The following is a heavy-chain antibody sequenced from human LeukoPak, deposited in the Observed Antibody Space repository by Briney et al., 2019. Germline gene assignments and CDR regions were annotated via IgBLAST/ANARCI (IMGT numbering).Heavy chain of an antibody. D-gene: IGHD1-14*01. CDR2: ISGSGGST. CDR1: GFTFHSYA. J-gene: IGHJ4*02. Sequence: GGSLRLSCAASGFTFHSYAMSWVRQAPGKGLEWVSSISGSGGSTFFADSVKGRFTISRDNSKDTVYLQMNSLRAEDTAVYYCAKADQGLGRSTGIDYWGQGTLVTVSS. V-gene: IGHV3-23*01. CDR3: AKADQGLGRSTGIDY.